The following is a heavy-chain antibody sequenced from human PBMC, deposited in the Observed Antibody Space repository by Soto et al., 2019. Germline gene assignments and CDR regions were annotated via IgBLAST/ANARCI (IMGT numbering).Heavy chain of an antibody. V-gene: IGHV3-30-3*01. J-gene: IGHJ6*02. CDR2: ISYDGSNK. D-gene: IGHD2-15*01. Sequence: QVQLVESGGGVVQPGRSLRLSCAASGFTFSSYAMHWVRQAPGKGLEWVAVISYDGSNKYYADSVKGRFTISRDNSKNSLNLQMNSLRAEDTAVYYCARDSAGYCSGSSCHHNFFYYYYYGMDVWGQGTTVTVSS. CDR3: ARDSAGYCSGSSCHHNFFYYYYYGMDV. CDR1: GFTFSSYA.